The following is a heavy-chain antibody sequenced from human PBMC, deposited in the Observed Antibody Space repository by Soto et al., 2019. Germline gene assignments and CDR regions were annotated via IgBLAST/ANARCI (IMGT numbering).Heavy chain of an antibody. Sequence: LSLTCSVSGDSISNLDYFWAWIRQPPGQALEYIGYIYKSATTYYNPSFESRVAISVDTSMSQFSLNVTSVTAADTAVYFCARGRYCLTGRCFPNWFDSWGQGALVTVSS. CDR2: IYKSATT. J-gene: IGHJ5*01. CDR1: GDSISNLDYF. V-gene: IGHV4-30-4*01. CDR3: ARGRYCLTGRCFPNWFDS. D-gene: IGHD7-27*01.